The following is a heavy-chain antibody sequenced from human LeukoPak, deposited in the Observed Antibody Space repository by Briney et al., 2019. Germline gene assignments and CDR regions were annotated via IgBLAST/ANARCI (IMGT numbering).Heavy chain of an antibody. J-gene: IGHJ4*02. CDR3: ARGGTLRTFDY. D-gene: IGHD1-1*01. CDR1: AGSLSSYY. CDR2: IYYSGST. V-gene: IGHV4-59*01. Sequence: SETLSLTCTVSAGSLSSYYWSWIRQPPGKGLEWIGYIYYSGSTNYNSSLKSRVTISVDTSKNQFSLRLSSVTAADTAVYYCARGGTLRTFDYWGQGTLVTVSS.